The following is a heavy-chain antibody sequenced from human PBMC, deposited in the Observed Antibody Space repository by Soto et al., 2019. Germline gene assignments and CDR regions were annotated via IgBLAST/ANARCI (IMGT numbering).Heavy chain of an antibody. CDR3: ARAPYSSSSYYYYYYGMDV. CDR1: GDSVSSNSAA. J-gene: IGHJ6*02. CDR2: TYYRSKWYN. Sequence: SQTLSLTCAISGDSVSSNSAAWNWIRQSPSRGLEWLGRTYYRSKWYNDYAVSVKSRITINPDTSKNQFSLQLNSVTPEDTAVYYCARAPYSSSSYYYYYYGMDVWGQGTTVTVS. V-gene: IGHV6-1*01. D-gene: IGHD6-13*01.